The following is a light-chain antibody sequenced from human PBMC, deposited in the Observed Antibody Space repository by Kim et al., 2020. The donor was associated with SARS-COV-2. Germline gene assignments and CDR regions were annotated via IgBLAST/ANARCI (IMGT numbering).Light chain of an antibody. Sequence: SYELTQPSSVSVSPGQTARITCSGDVLAKKYARWFQQKPGQAPVLVIYKDSERPSGIPERFYGSSSGTTVTLTISGAQVEDEADYYCYSAADNNQWVFGGGTQLTVL. CDR1: VLAKKY. CDR3: YSAADNNQWV. V-gene: IGLV3-27*01. J-gene: IGLJ3*02. CDR2: KDS.